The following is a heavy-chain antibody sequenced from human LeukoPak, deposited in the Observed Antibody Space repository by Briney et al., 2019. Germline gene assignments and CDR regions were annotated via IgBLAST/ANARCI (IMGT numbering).Heavy chain of an antibody. J-gene: IGHJ5*02. V-gene: IGHV1-46*01. CDR1: GYSFTSHY. D-gene: IGHD1-26*01. CDR3: ARGQWEVHGWFDP. Sequence: ASVKVSCKASGYSFTSHYMHWVRQAPGQGLEWLGLINPSGGSTSYAQKFQGRVTMTRDTSTSTVYMELSSLRSEDTAVYYCARGQWEVHGWFDPWGQGTLVTVSS. CDR2: INPSGGST.